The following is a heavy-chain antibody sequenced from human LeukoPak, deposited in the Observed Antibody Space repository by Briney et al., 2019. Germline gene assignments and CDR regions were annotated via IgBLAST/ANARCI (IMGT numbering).Heavy chain of an antibody. CDR3: AKDWSLGYGCPDH. CDR1: GFTFSSYG. Sequence: GRSLRLSCAASGFTFSSYGMHWVRQAPGKELEWVALIWNDGSNKDYADSVKGRFTISRDNSKNTLYLQMNSLRAEDTAVYYCAKDWSLGYGCPDHWGQGILVTVSS. CDR2: IWNDGSNK. V-gene: IGHV3-33*06. D-gene: IGHD5-12*01. J-gene: IGHJ4*02.